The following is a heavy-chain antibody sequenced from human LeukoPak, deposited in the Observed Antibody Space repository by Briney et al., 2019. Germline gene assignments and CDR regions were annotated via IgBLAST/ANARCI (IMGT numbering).Heavy chain of an antibody. D-gene: IGHD3-22*01. V-gene: IGHV4-59*01. CDR3: ARDLSDYYDSSGYFDY. CDR2: IYYSGST. Sequence: SETLSLTCTVSGGSISSYYWSWIRQPPGKGLEWIGYIYYSGSTNYNPSLKSRVTISVDTSKNQFSLKLSSVTAADTAVYYCARDLSDYYDSSGYFDYWGQGTLVTVSS. J-gene: IGHJ4*02. CDR1: GGSISSYY.